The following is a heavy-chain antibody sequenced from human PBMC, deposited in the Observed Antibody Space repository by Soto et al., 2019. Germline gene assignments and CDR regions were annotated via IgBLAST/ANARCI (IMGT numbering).Heavy chain of an antibody. CDR1: GGSISSGGYY. V-gene: IGHV4-31*03. CDR2: IYYSGST. CDR3: ARGGDSGYDSSIDY. J-gene: IGHJ4*02. D-gene: IGHD5-12*01. Sequence: QVQLQESGPGLVKPSQTLSLTCTVSGGSISSGGYYWSWIRQHPGKGLEWIGYIYYSGSTYYNPSLNSRVTISVDTSKNQFSLKLSSVTAADTAVYYCARGGDSGYDSSIDYWGQGTLVTVSS.